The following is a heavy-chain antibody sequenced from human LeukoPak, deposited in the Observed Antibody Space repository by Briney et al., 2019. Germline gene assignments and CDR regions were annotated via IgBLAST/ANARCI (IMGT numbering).Heavy chain of an antibody. Sequence: GGSLRLSCAASGFTFSDYYMSWIRQAPGKGLEWVSYISSSGSTIYYADSVKGRFTISRDNSKNTLYLQMNSLRAEDTAVYYCAKDTGPRPDYYYGMDVWGQGTTVTVSS. V-gene: IGHV3-11*01. CDR1: GFTFSDYY. CDR2: ISSSGSTI. D-gene: IGHD1-14*01. J-gene: IGHJ6*02. CDR3: AKDTGPRPDYYYGMDV.